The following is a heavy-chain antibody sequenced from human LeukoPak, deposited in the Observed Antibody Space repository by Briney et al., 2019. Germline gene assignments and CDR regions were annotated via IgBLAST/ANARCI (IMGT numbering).Heavy chain of an antibody. D-gene: IGHD3-22*01. Sequence: GGSLRLSCAASAFTFSSYGMHWVRQAPGKGLEWVAFIRYDGNNKYYADSVKGRFTVSRDNSKNTLYLQMNSLRAEDTAVYYCARDLGQYYDTSDNWFDPWGQGTLVTVSS. J-gene: IGHJ5*02. CDR1: AFTFSSYG. CDR3: ARDLGQYYDTSDNWFDP. CDR2: IRYDGNNK. V-gene: IGHV3-30*02.